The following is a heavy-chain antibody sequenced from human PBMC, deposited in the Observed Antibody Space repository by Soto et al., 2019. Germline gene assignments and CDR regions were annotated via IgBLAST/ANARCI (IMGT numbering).Heavy chain of an antibody. CDR1: GGSFSDYS. V-gene: IGHV4-34*01. CDR2: INHSGST. CDR3: ARDKGDYGLYDY. D-gene: IGHD4-17*01. J-gene: IGHJ4*02. Sequence: SETLSLTCAVYGGSFSDYSWTWIRQPPGKGLEWIGEINHSGSTYYNPSLKSRVTISVDTSKNQFSLKLSSVTAADTAVYYCARDKGDYGLYDYWGQG.